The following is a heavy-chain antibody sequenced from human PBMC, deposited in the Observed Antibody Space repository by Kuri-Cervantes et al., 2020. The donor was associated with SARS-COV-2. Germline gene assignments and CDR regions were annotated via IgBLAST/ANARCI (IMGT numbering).Heavy chain of an antibody. CDR1: GFTFSDYY. Sequence: GESLKISCAASGFTFSDYYMTWVRQAPGKGLEWVSYISGSGSTKYYADSVKGRFTISRDNSKNSLFLQMNSLRAEDTAVYYCARSRLGYCSSTSCYLDAFDIWGQGTMVTVSS. CDR3: ARSRLGYCSSTSCYLDAFDI. J-gene: IGHJ3*02. D-gene: IGHD2-2*01. CDR2: ISGSGSTK. V-gene: IGHV3-11*01.